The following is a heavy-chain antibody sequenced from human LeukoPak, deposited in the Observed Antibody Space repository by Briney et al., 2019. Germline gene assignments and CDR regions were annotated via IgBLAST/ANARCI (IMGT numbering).Heavy chain of an antibody. J-gene: IGHJ4*02. CDR2: IYYSGST. CDR3: ASHYTSGWSVDY. D-gene: IGHD6-19*01. Sequence: KPSETLSLTCSVSGGSISSRNYYWGWIGQPPGKGLEWIGSIYYSGSTYYNPSLKNRVTMSVDMSKNQFSLNLNSVTAADTAVYYCASHYTSGWSVDYWGQGTLVTVSS. CDR1: GGSISSRNYY. V-gene: IGHV4-39*01.